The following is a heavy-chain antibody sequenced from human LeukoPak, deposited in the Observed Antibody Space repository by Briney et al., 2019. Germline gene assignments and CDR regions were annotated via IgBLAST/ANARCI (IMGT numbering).Heavy chain of an antibody. CDR1: GYTFTRYG. J-gene: IGHJ4*02. D-gene: IGHD3-9*01. Sequence: ASVKVSCQASGYTFTRYGISWVRQAPGQGLAWMGWISAYNGNSNYPQKLQGRVTMTTDTSTSTAYMELRSLGSSDTAVYYCARDRLGYCGWLFLGYWGQGTLVTVSS. CDR2: ISAYNGNS. V-gene: IGHV1-18*04. CDR3: ARDRLGYCGWLFLGY.